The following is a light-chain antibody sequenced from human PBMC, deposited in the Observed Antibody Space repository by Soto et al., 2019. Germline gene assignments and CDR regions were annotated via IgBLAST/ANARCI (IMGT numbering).Light chain of an antibody. CDR2: EVS. CDR1: SSDVGRYNY. Sequence: QSVLTQPASVSGSPGQSITISCTGTSSDVGRYNYVSWYQQHPGKAPKLMIYEVSNRPSGVSNRFSGSKSGNTASLTISGLQAEDEADYYCTLYTSSSSAVFGGGTKLTVL. J-gene: IGLJ3*02. V-gene: IGLV2-14*01. CDR3: TLYTSSSSAV.